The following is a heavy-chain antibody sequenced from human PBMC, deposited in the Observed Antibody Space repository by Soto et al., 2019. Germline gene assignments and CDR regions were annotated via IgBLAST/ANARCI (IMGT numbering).Heavy chain of an antibody. CDR1: GGSISTYY. V-gene: IGHV4-59*01. J-gene: IGHJ4*02. CDR2: IYYTGDT. CDR3: ARMGPGRVNYYGSGSYFGGIDY. D-gene: IGHD3-10*01. Sequence: SETLSLTCTVSGGSISTYYWTWIRQPPGKELEWIGYIYYTGDTNYNPSLKSRVIISVDTSKNQFSLKLTSVTAADTAVYYCARMGPGRVNYYGSGSYFGGIDYWGQGTLVTVSS.